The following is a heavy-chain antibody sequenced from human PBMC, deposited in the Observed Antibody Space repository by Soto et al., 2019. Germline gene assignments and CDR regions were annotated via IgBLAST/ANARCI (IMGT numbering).Heavy chain of an antibody. J-gene: IGHJ4*02. Sequence: SETLSLTCAVYGGSFSGYYWSWIRQPPGKGLEWIGEINHSGSTNYNPSLKSRVTISVDTSKNQFSLKLSSVTAADTAVYYCARGRNYDFWSGYWSQYYFDYWGQGTMVTVYS. CDR3: ARGRNYDFWSGYWSQYYFDY. CDR2: INHSGST. CDR1: GGSFSGYY. D-gene: IGHD3-3*01. V-gene: IGHV4-34*01.